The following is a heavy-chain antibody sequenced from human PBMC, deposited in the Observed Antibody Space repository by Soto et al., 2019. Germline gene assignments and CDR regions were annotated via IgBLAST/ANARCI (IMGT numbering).Heavy chain of an antibody. D-gene: IGHD5-12*01. J-gene: IGHJ4*02. V-gene: IGHV4-30-4*01. CDR2: IYYSGST. Sequence: SETLSLTCTVSGGSISSGDYYWSWIRQPPGKGLEWIGYIYYSGSTYYNPSLKSRVTISVDTSKNQFSLKLSSVTAADTAVYYCARVMPGLRFFDYWGQGTLVTVS. CDR3: ARVMPGLRFFDY. CDR1: GGSISSGDYY.